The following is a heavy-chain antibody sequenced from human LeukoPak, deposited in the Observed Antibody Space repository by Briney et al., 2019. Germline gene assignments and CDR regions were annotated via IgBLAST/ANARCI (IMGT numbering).Heavy chain of an antibody. J-gene: IGHJ6*03. Sequence: GGSLRLSCAATGFTFDDYTMHWVRQAPGKGLEWVSLISWDGGSTYYADSVKGRFTISRDNSKNSLYLQMNSLRTEDTALYYCAKDSCSGGSCYGIYYMDVWGKGTTVTVSS. D-gene: IGHD2-15*01. V-gene: IGHV3-43*01. CDR1: GFTFDDYT. CDR2: ISWDGGST. CDR3: AKDSCSGGSCYGIYYMDV.